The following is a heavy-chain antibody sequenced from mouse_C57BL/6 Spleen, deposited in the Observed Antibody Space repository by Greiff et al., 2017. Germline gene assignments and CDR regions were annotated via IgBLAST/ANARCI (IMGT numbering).Heavy chain of an antibody. V-gene: IGHV1-78*01. D-gene: IGHD1-1*01. Sequence: QVQLQQSDAELVKPGASVKISCKVSGYTFTDHTIHWMKQRPEQGLEWIGYIYPRDGSAKYNEKFKGKVTLTADKSSSTAYMQLNSLTSDDAAVYFCARGRFITTSMDYWGQGTSVTVSS. CDR2: IYPRDGSA. J-gene: IGHJ4*01. CDR3: ARGRFITTSMDY. CDR1: GYTFTDHT.